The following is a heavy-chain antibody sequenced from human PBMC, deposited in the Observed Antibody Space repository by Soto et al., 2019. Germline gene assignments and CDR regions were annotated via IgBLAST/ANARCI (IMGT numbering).Heavy chain of an antibody. J-gene: IGHJ4*02. CDR2: INSDGSST. CDR3: APLGCSCGGCYPDLIDY. D-gene: IGHD2-15*01. CDR1: GFTFSSYW. V-gene: IGHV3-74*01. Sequence: GGSLRLSCAASGFTFSSYWMHWVRQAPGKGLVWVSRINSDGSSTSYADSVKGRFTISRDNAKNTLYLQMNSLRAEDTAVYYCAPLGCSCGGCYPDLIDYWGQGTLVPVSS.